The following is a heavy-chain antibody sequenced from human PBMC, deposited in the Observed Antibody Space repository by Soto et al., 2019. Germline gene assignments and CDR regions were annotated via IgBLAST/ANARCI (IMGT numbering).Heavy chain of an antibody. V-gene: IGHV3-11*06. CDR1: GFTFSDYY. CDR3: ARDDIVPGRFLEWLNSGDYYYGMDV. D-gene: IGHD3-3*01. J-gene: IGHJ6*02. CDR2: ISSSSSYT. Sequence: GGSLRLSCAASGFTFSDYYMSWIRQAPGKGLEWVSYISSSSSYTNYADSVKGRFTISRDNAKNSLYLQMNSLRAEDTAVYYCARDDIVPGRFLEWLNSGDYYYGMDVWGQGTTVTVSS.